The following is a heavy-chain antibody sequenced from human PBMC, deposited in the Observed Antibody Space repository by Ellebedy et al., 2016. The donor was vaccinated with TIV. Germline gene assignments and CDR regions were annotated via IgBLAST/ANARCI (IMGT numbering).Heavy chain of an antibody. Sequence: SETLSLTXTVSGGSISSSSYYWGWIRQPPGKGLEWIGSIYYSGSTNYNPSLKSRVTISVDTSKNQFSLKLSSVTAADTAVYYCASGYGDYDYWGQGTLVTVSS. CDR3: ASGYGDYDY. V-gene: IGHV4-39*07. J-gene: IGHJ4*02. CDR2: IYYSGST. CDR1: GGSISSSSYY. D-gene: IGHD4-17*01.